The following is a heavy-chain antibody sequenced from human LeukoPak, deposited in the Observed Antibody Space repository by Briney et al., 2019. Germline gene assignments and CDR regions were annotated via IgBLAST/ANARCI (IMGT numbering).Heavy chain of an antibody. V-gene: IGHV1-18*01. CDR3: ARAAVARWEPHFDY. J-gene: IGHJ4*02. D-gene: IGHD1-26*01. CDR2: ISPYNGNT. CDR1: GYTFTSYG. Sequence: ASVKVSCKASGYTFTSYGISWVRQAPGQGLEWMGWISPYNGNTNYAQKLQGRVTMTTDTSTSTAYMELRSLRSDDTAVYYCARAAVARWEPHFDYWGQGTLVTVSS.